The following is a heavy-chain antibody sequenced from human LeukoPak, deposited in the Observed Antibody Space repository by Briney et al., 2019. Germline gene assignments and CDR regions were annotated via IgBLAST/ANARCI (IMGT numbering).Heavy chain of an antibody. Sequence: GGSLRLSCAASGFTFSSYGMHWVRQAPGKGLEWVAVISYDGSNKYYADSVKGRFTISRDNSKNTLYLQMNSLRAEDTAVYYCAKEAGYYDSSGYYFDYWGQGTLVTVSS. D-gene: IGHD3-22*01. CDR1: GFTFSSYG. CDR2: ISYDGSNK. CDR3: AKEAGYYDSSGYYFDY. V-gene: IGHV3-30*18. J-gene: IGHJ4*02.